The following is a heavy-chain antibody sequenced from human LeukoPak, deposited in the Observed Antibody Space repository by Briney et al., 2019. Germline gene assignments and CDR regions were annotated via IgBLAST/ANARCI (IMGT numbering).Heavy chain of an antibody. CDR3: ARGEVEMATTTDFDI. D-gene: IGHD5-24*01. Sequence: GASVKVSCKASGYTFTSYGISWVRQAPGQGLEWMGWISAYNGNTNYAQKLQGRVTMTTDTSTSTAYMELRSLRSDDTAVYYCARGEVEMATTTDFDIWGQGTMVTVSS. J-gene: IGHJ3*02. CDR1: GYTFTSYG. CDR2: ISAYNGNT. V-gene: IGHV1-18*01.